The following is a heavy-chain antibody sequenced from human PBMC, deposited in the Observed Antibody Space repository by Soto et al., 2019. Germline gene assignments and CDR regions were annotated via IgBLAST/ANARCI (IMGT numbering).Heavy chain of an antibody. V-gene: IGHV1-8*01. J-gene: IGHJ5*02. Sequence: QVQLVQSGAEVKKPGASVKVSCKGSGYTFTSYHITWARQATGQGLEWMGWMNPNSGNTGYAQTLQGRVTMTWDTSISTAYMELGSLRFEDTAMSYCASGDISEAKNWRDPWGQGTMVTVSS. CDR1: GYTFTSYH. CDR2: MNPNSGNT. D-gene: IGHD5-12*01. CDR3: ASGDISEAKNWRDP.